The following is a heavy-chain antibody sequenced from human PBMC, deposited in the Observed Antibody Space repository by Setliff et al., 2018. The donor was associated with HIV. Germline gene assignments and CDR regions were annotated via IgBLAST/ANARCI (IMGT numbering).Heavy chain of an antibody. J-gene: IGHJ4*02. V-gene: IGHV3-7*04. CDR3: AKDRGTRTFYFDY. CDR1: GFTFRTYW. CDR2: IKPDGSEK. Sequence: LRLSCAVSGFTFRTYWMSWVRQTPGKGLEWVANIKPDGSEKYYGDSVKGRFTISRDNSKNTLYLQMNSLRAEDTAIYYCAKDRGTRTFYFDYWGQGTLVTVSS. D-gene: IGHD3-16*01.